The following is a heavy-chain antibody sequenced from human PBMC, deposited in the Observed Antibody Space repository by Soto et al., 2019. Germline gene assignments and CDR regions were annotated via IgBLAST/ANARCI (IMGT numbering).Heavy chain of an antibody. D-gene: IGHD5-18*01. CDR3: ARDESSYGYVLVAAALTDYYYYYGMDV. CDR2: ISYDGSNK. Sequence: QVQLVESGGGVVQPGRSLRLSCAASGFTFSSYAMHWVRQAPGKGLEWVAVISYDGSNKYYADSVKGRFTISRDNSKNTLYLQMNSLRAEDTAVYYCARDESSYGYVLVAAALTDYYYYYGMDVWGQGTTVTVSS. V-gene: IGHV3-30-3*01. CDR1: GFTFSSYA. J-gene: IGHJ6*02.